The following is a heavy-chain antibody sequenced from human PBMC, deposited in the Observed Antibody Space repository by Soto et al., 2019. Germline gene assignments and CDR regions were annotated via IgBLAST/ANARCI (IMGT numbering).Heavy chain of an antibody. CDR3: AKGGDCSGGSCYRVDY. J-gene: IGHJ4*02. CDR2: LSGSGDST. V-gene: IGHV3-23*01. CDR1: GFTFSSYA. D-gene: IGHD2-15*01. Sequence: EVQLLESGGGLVQPGGSLRLSCAASGFTFSSYAMSWVRQAPAKGLEWVSGLSGSGDSTYYADSVKGRFTISRDNSKNTLYLQMNGLRAEDTAVYYCAKGGDCSGGSCYRVDYWGQGTLVTVSS.